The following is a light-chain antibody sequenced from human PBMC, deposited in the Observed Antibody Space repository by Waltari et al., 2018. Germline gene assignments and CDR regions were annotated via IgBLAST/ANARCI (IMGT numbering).Light chain of an antibody. Sequence: QSALTQPASVSGSPGQSITISCTGTSSDVGNDNLVSWYQQHPGKAPKLMIYEGSKRPSGVSNRLSGSKSGNTASLTISGLQAEDEADYYCCSFAGSSTRWVFGGGTKLTVL. V-gene: IGLV2-23*01. CDR1: SSDVGNDNL. CDR2: EGS. J-gene: IGLJ2*01. CDR3: CSFAGSSTRWV.